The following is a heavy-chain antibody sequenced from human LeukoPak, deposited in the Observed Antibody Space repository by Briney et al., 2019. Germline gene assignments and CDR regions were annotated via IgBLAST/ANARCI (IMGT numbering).Heavy chain of an antibody. Sequence: ASVKVSYKASGYTFTGYYMHWVRQAPGQGLEWMGIINPSGGSTSYAQKFQGRVTMTRDTSTSTVYMELSSLRSEDTAVYYCARTEGIDAFDIWGQGTMVTVSS. J-gene: IGHJ3*02. CDR2: INPSGGST. CDR3: ARTEGIDAFDI. V-gene: IGHV1-46*01. CDR1: GYTFTGYY.